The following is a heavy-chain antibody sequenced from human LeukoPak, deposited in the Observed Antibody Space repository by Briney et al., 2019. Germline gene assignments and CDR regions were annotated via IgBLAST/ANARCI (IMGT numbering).Heavy chain of an antibody. CDR2: IYYSGST. Sequence: PSETLSLTCTVSGGSVSSHYWSWIRQPPGKRLEWIGYIYYSGSTNYNPSLKSRVTISVDTSKNQFSLKLSSVTAADTAVYYCARGVHISSWYYYYYMDVWGKGTTVTVSS. V-gene: IGHV4-59*02. CDR1: GGSVSSHY. J-gene: IGHJ6*03. D-gene: IGHD6-13*01. CDR3: ARGVHISSWYYYYYMDV.